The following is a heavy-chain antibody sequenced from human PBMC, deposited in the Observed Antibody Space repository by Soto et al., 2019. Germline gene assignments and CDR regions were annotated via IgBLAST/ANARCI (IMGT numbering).Heavy chain of an antibody. CDR3: ARGYSSSWYYYYGMDV. CDR2: IYYSGST. J-gene: IGHJ6*02. CDR1: GGSVSSGSYY. Sequence: QVQLQESGPGLVKPSETLSLTCTVSGGSVSSGSYYWSWIRQPPGKGLEWIGYIYYSGSTNYNPSLKSRVTRSVDTSKNQFSLKLSSVTAADTAVYYCARGYSSSWYYYYGMDVWGQGTTVTVSS. D-gene: IGHD6-13*01. V-gene: IGHV4-61*01.